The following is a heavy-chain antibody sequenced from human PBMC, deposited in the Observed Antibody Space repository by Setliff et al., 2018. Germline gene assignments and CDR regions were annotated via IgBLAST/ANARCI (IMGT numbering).Heavy chain of an antibody. D-gene: IGHD3-22*01. CDR1: GGSIRNYF. V-gene: IGHV4-4*07. CDR3: AREKADYSDSGGYYGGFYFDS. CDR2: IYTSGGI. J-gene: IGHJ4*02. Sequence: SETLSLTCTVPGGSIRNYFWGWIRQPAGKGLEWIGRIYTSGGIDYNTSLRSRVTISVDTSKDQFSLKLGSVTAADTAVYYCAREKADYSDSGGYYGGFYFDSWGQGALVTVSS.